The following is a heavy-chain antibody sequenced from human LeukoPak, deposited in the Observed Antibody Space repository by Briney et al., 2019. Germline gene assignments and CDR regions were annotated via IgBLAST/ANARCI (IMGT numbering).Heavy chain of an antibody. Sequence: GGSLRLSCAASGFTFSSYAMSWVRQAPGKGLEWVAVIWYDGSNKYYADSVKGRLTISRDNSKNTLYLQMNSLRAEDTAVYYCARESLYDTREIDYWGQGTLVTVSS. CDR1: GFTFSSYA. J-gene: IGHJ4*02. V-gene: IGHV3-33*08. CDR3: ARESLYDTREIDY. D-gene: IGHD3-22*01. CDR2: IWYDGSNK.